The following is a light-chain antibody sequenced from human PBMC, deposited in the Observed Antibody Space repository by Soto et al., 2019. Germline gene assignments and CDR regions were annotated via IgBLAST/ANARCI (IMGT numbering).Light chain of an antibody. CDR3: QQSYSTPV. Sequence: DIQMTQSPSSLSASLGDRVTITCRASQSISSYLNWYQQKPGKAPKLLIYAASSLQSGVPSRFSGSGSGTDFTLTISSLQPEDFATYYCQQSYSTPVFGQGTKLEIK. V-gene: IGKV1-39*01. CDR2: AAS. J-gene: IGKJ2*01. CDR1: QSISSY.